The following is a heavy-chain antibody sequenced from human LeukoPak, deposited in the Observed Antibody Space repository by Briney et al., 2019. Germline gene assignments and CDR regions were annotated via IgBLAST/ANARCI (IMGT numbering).Heavy chain of an antibody. CDR3: ARVAVTAYDWFDR. Sequence: SETLSLTCTVSGGSISGYYWSWIRRPAGKGLEWIGRIYSSGSTNYNPSLNSRVTMSVDTSKNQFSLNLTSVTVADTAVYYCARVAVTAYDWFDRWGQGTLVTVSS. CDR2: IYSSGST. J-gene: IGHJ5*02. V-gene: IGHV4-4*07. D-gene: IGHD2-21*02. CDR1: GGSISGYY.